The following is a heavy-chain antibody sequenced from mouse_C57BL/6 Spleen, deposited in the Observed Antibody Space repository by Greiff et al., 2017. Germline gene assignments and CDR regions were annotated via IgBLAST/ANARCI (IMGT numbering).Heavy chain of an antibody. CDR3: ARGTYYSPFDY. J-gene: IGHJ2*01. V-gene: IGHV1-26*01. CDR1: GYTFTDYY. CDR2: INPNNGGT. D-gene: IGHD2-12*01. Sequence: EVQLQQSGPELVKPGASVKISCKASGYTFTDYYMNWVKQSHGKSLEWIGDINPNNGGTSYNQKFKGKATLTVDKSSSTAYMELRSLTSEDSAVYYCARGTYYSPFDYWGQGTTLTVSS.